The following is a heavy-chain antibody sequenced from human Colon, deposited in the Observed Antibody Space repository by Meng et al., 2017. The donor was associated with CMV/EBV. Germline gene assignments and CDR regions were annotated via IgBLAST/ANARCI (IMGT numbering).Heavy chain of an antibody. J-gene: IGHJ4*02. D-gene: IGHD6-13*01. CDR3: ARSSSATRPNFDY. V-gene: IGHV1-2*02. Sequence: ASVKVSCKASGYTFTGYYMHWVRQAPGQGLEWMGWINPNSGGTNYAQKFQGRVTMTRDTSISTAYMELSRLRSDDTAVYFCARSSSATRPNFDYWGQGTLVTVSS. CDR1: GYTFTGYY. CDR2: INPNSGGT.